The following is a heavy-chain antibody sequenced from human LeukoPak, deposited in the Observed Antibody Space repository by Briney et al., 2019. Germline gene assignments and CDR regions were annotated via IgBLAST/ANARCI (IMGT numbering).Heavy chain of an antibody. CDR1: GGSISSYY. D-gene: IGHD6-13*01. Sequence: SETLSLTCTVSGGSISSYYWSWIRQPPGKGLEWIGYIYYSGSTNYNPSLKSRVTISVDTSKNQFSLKLSSVTAADTAVYYCARVPLPIAAAGILHYYGMDVWGQGTTVTVSS. J-gene: IGHJ6*02. CDR2: IYYSGST. V-gene: IGHV4-59*01. CDR3: ARVPLPIAAAGILHYYGMDV.